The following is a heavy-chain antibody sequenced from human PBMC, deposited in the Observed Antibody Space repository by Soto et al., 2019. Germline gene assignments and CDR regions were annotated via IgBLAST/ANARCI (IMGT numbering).Heavy chain of an antibody. D-gene: IGHD2-15*01. Sequence: SETLSLTCTVSGGSISSSSYYWGWIRQPPGKGLEWIGSTYYSGSTYYNPSLKSRVTISVDTSKNQFSLKLSSVTAADTAVYYCARHGGGIFCWYDYSPYEMYSRAQRTSVPVS. CDR2: TYYSGST. CDR3: ARHGGGIFCWYDYSPYEMYS. J-gene: IGHJ5*01. V-gene: IGHV4-39*01. CDR1: GGSISSSSYY.